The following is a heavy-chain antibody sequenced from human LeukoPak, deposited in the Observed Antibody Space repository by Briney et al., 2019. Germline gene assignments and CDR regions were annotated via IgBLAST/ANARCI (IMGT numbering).Heavy chain of an antibody. J-gene: IGHJ4*02. V-gene: IGHV1-2*02. CDR1: GYTFTSYY. CDR3: ARDPDYGIPYDY. Sequence: ASVKVSCKASGYTFTSYYVHWVRQAPGQGGEGMGWINPNSGGANYAQKFQGGATMTRETSISTAYMQLSRLRSDTTAVYYCARDPDYGIPYDYCGQGTLATVSS. D-gene: IGHD3-9*01. CDR2: INPNSGGA.